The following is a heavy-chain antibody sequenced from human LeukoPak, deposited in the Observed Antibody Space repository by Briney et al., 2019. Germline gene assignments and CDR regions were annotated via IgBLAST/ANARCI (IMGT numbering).Heavy chain of an antibody. CDR3: ARTKGYGSSRYFDY. V-gene: IGHV4-4*03. J-gene: IGHJ4*02. Sequence: PPETLSLTCAVSGGSISSSNWWSWVRQPPGKGLEWIGEIYHSGSTNYNPSLKSRVTISVDKSKNQFSLKLSSVTAADTAVYYCARTKGYGSSRYFDYWGQGTLVTVSS. D-gene: IGHD3-10*01. CDR2: IYHSGST. CDR1: GGSISSSNW.